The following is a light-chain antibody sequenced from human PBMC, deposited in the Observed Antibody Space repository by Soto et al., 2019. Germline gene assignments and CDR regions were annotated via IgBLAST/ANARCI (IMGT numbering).Light chain of an antibody. CDR1: QSIRTW. V-gene: IGKV1-5*01. CDR3: QQYNSYPYT. Sequence: DIQMTQSPSTVSASVGDGVTITCRASQSIRTWLVWYQQKPGNPPKLLIYDASTLESGVSSGFSGSGSGTEFTLTISSLQPDDFATYYCQQYNSYPYTFGQGTKLEIK. J-gene: IGKJ2*01. CDR2: DAS.